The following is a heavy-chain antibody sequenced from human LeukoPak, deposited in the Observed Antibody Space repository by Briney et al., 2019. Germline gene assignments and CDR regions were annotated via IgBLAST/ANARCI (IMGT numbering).Heavy chain of an antibody. Sequence: GGSLRLSCAASGFTVSSNYMSWVRQAPGKGLEWVSIIYSGGSTYYADSVKGRFTISRDNSKNTLYLQMNSLRAEDTAVYYCARETDDYVWGSCRYLDYWGQGTLVTVSS. J-gene: IGHJ4*02. CDR3: ARETDDYVWGSCRYLDY. V-gene: IGHV3-66*01. CDR1: GFTVSSNY. CDR2: IYSGGST. D-gene: IGHD3-16*02.